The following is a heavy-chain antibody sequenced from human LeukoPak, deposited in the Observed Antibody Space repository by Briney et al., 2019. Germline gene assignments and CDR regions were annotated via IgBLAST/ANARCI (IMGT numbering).Heavy chain of an antibody. D-gene: IGHD5-24*01. CDR1: GGTFSSYA. CDR2: INPNSGGT. CDR3: ARDAGYNALFDY. Sequence: ASVKVSFTASGGTFSSYAISWVRQAPGQGLEWMGWINPNSGGTNYAQKFQGRVTMTRDTSISTAYMELSRLRSDDTAVYYCARDAGYNALFDYWGQGTLVTVSS. J-gene: IGHJ4*02. V-gene: IGHV1-2*02.